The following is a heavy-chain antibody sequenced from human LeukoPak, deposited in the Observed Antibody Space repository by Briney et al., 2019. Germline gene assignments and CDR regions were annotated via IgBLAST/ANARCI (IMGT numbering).Heavy chain of an antibody. CDR2: ISSSGSTI. D-gene: IGHD4-11*01. Sequence: GGSLRLSCAASGFTFSSYEMNWVRQAPGKGLEWVSYISSSGSTIYYADSMKGRFSISRDNAKNSLYLQINSLRAEDTAVYYCAREDHSKYEYWGQGTLVTVSS. V-gene: IGHV3-48*03. J-gene: IGHJ4*02. CDR1: GFTFSSYE. CDR3: AREDHSKYEY.